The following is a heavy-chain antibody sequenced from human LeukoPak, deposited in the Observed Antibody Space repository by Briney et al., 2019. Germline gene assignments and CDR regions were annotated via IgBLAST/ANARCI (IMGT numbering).Heavy chain of an antibody. CDR2: ISSDGNT. CDR1: GSTFSTYG. J-gene: IGHJ6*03. D-gene: IGHD2-15*01. Sequence: PGGSLRLSCAASGSTFSTYGMYWVRQAPGKGLEYVSSISSDGNTYYANSVKGRFTISRDTPKNTLYLQMGSLRDEDLAVYYCARARVAAKSGYMDVWGTGTTVTISS. CDR3: ARARVAAKSGYMDV. V-gene: IGHV3-64*01.